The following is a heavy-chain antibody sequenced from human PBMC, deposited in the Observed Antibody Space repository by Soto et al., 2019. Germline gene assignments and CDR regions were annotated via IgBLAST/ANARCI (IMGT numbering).Heavy chain of an antibody. V-gene: IGHV4-39*01. CDR2: IYYSGST. CDR1: GGSISSGSYY. J-gene: IGHJ5*02. Sequence: PSETLSLTCTVSGGSISSGSYYWGWIRHPPGKGLEWIASIYYSGSTYYNPSLKSRVTIFVDTSKNQFSLKLSSVTAADTALYYCARQGYYGSGSYYKFRWFDPWGQGTQVT. CDR3: ARQGYYGSGSYYKFRWFDP. D-gene: IGHD3-10*01.